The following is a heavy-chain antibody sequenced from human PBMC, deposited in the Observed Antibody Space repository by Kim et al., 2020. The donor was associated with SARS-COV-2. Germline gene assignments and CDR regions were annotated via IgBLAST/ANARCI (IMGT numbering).Heavy chain of an antibody. V-gene: IGHV7-4-1*02. D-gene: IGHD3-10*01. J-gene: IGHJ6*02. Sequence: ASVKVSCKASGYTFTSYAMNWVRQAPGQGLEWMGWINTNTGNPTYAQGFTGRFVFSLDTSVSTAYLQISSLKAEDTAVYYCARDVEPMVRGVINRLEGMDVWGQGTTVTVSS. CDR3: ARDVEPMVRGVINRLEGMDV. CDR2: INTNTGNP. CDR1: GYTFTSYA.